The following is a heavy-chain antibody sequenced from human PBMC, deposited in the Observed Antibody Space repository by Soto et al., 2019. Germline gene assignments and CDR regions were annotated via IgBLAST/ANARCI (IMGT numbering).Heavy chain of an antibody. CDR1: GGTFSSYA. V-gene: IGHV1-69*13. J-gene: IGHJ4*02. D-gene: IGHD3-22*01. CDR3: ARNHYDSSGPFDY. Sequence: GASVKVSCKASGGTFSSYAISWVRQAPGQGLEWMGGIIPIFGTANYAQKFQGRVTITADESTSTAYMELSSLRSEDTAVYYCARNHYDSSGPFDYWGRGTQVTVSS. CDR2: IIPIFGTA.